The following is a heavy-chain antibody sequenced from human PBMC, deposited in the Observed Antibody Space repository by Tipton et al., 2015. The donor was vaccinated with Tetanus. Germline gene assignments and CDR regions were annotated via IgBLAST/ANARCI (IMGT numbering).Heavy chain of an antibody. CDR2: IYYSGNT. V-gene: IGHV4-59*04. D-gene: IGHD2-2*01. CDR1: GGSISSYY. Sequence: TLSLTCTVSGGSISSYYWSWIRQPPGKGLEWIGSIYYSGNTYYNPSLRSRVTMSVDTSKIQFSLMLTSVTASDTAVYYCARLSSSSNDAHAFDIWGQGTMVTVSS. J-gene: IGHJ3*02. CDR3: ARLSSSSNDAHAFDI.